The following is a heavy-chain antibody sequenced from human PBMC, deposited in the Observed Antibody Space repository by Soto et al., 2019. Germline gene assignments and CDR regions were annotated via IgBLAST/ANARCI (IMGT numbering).Heavy chain of an antibody. D-gene: IGHD4-4*01. CDR2: ISGGGGNT. J-gene: IGHJ4*02. CDR3: ARGEYATVTTLDY. CDR1: GFTFSSHV. Sequence: GGSLRLSCAASGFTFSSHVMSWVRQAPGKGLEWVSTISGGGGNTNCAASVKGRFTISRDNSKNTLYLQMNRLRAEDTAVYYCARGEYATVTTLDYWGQGTLVTVSS. V-gene: IGHV3-23*01.